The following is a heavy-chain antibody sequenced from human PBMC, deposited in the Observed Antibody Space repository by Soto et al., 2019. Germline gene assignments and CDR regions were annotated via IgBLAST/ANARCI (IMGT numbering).Heavy chain of an antibody. CDR3: ATNKRGARRYSLLTIYGLDV. CDR1: GGSISGSYYY. V-gene: IGHV4-39*01. D-gene: IGHD3-9*01. CDR2: VFYTGFT. J-gene: IGHJ6*02. Sequence: SETLSLTCAVSGGSISGSYYYWAWLRQSPGKGPEWIGSVFYTGFTSYNPSLESRVSVSVDTSKNQFSLKLSSVTAADTAVYYCATNKRGARRYSLLTIYGLDVWGQGTTVTVSS.